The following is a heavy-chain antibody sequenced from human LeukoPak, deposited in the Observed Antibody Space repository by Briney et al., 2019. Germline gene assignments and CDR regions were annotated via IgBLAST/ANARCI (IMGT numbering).Heavy chain of an antibody. CDR2: IYPGDSDT. Sequence: GESLKISCKGSGYSFTSYWIGWVRQMPGKGLRWMGIIYPGDSDTRYSPSFQGQVTISADKSISTAYLQWSSLKASDTAMYYCASSNWGSGYYYYGMDVWGQGTTVTVSS. CDR1: GYSFTSYW. V-gene: IGHV5-51*01. J-gene: IGHJ6*02. CDR3: ASSNWGSGYYYYGMDV. D-gene: IGHD7-27*01.